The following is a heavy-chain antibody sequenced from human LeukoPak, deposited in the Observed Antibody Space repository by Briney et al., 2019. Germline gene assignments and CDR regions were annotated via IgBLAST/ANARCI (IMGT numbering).Heavy chain of an antibody. CDR2: IYYSGST. V-gene: IGHV4-59*12. J-gene: IGHJ4*02. CDR3: ARVGDYYDSSGYYSLFDY. D-gene: IGHD3-22*01. Sequence: SETLSLTCTVSGGSISSYYWSWIRQPAGKGLEWIGYIYYSGSTNYNPSLKSRVTISVDTSKNQFSLKLSSVTAADTAVYYCARVGDYYDSSGYYSLFDYWGQGTLVTVSS. CDR1: GGSISSYY.